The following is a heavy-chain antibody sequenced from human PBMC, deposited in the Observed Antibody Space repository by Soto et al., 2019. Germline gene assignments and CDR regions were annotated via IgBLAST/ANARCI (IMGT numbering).Heavy chain of an antibody. Sequence: ASVKVSCKASGYTFTSYGISWVRQAPGQGLEWMGWISAYNGNTNYAQKLQGRVTMTTDTSTSTAYMELRSLRSDDTAVCYCAREILGYCSGGSRYTTNWFDPWGQGTLVTVSS. J-gene: IGHJ5*02. V-gene: IGHV1-18*01. CDR1: GYTFTSYG. D-gene: IGHD2-15*01. CDR2: ISAYNGNT. CDR3: AREILGYCSGGSRYTTNWFDP.